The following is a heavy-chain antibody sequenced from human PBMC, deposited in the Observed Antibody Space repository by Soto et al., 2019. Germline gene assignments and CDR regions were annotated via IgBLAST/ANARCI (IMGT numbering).Heavy chain of an antibody. CDR2: ISGTGRVT. V-gene: IGHV3-23*01. J-gene: IGHJ1*01. Sequence: EVPLLESGGGLVQPGGSLKISCAVSGFTFSSYAMSWVRQAPGKGLEWVSGISGTGRVTNYAESVKGRFTISRDNPKKPLYLEMKSLRVEDTAVYYCAKNVHYDIVTGIEYFDHWGQGTLVTVSS. D-gene: IGHD3-9*01. CDR3: AKNVHYDIVTGIEYFDH. CDR1: GFTFSSYA.